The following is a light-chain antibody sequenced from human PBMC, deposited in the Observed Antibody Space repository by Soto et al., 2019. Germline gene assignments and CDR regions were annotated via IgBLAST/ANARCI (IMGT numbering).Light chain of an antibody. CDR1: SSDVGGYNY. CDR3: SSYANNNNILV. CDR2: EVT. Sequence: LTQPPSASGSPGQSVTISCTGTSSDVGGYNYVSWYQQRPGKVPKVIIYEVTKRPSGVPDRFSGSKSGNTASLTVSGLQAEDEADYFCSSYANNNNILVFGTGTKVTVL. J-gene: IGLJ1*01. V-gene: IGLV2-8*01.